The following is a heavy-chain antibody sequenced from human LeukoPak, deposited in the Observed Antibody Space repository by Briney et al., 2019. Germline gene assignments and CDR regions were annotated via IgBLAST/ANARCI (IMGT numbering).Heavy chain of an antibody. CDR2: ISGSGGST. J-gene: IGHJ4*02. V-gene: IGHV3-23*01. Sequence: GGPLRLSCAASGFTFSSYVMSWVRQAPGKGLEWVSAISGSGGSTYYVDSVKGRFTISRDNSKNTLYLQMNSLRAEDTAVYYCAKASVVVAASDWGQGALVTVSS. CDR1: GFTFSSYV. D-gene: IGHD2-15*01. CDR3: AKASVVVAASD.